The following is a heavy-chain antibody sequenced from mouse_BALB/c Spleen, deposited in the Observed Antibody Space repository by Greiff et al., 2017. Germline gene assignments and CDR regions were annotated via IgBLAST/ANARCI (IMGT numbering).Heavy chain of an antibody. V-gene: IGHV8-8*01. CDR3: ARIESLYDYDDAMDY. CDR2: IWWNDDK. CDR1: GFSLSTSGMS. J-gene: IGHJ4*01. D-gene: IGHD2-4*01. Sequence: QVTLKESGPGILQPSQTLSLTCSFSGFSLSTSGMSVGWIRQPSGKGLEWLAHIWWNDDKYYNPALKSRLTISKDTSNNQVFLKIASVVTADTATYYCARIESLYDYDDAMDYWGQGTSVTVSS.